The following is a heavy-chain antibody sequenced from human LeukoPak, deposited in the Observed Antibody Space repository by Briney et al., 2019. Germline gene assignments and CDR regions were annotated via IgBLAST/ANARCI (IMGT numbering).Heavy chain of an antibody. CDR3: ARGPGSSGGAYVGDY. V-gene: IGHV3-74*01. J-gene: IGHJ4*01. CDR2: IDGGGSST. D-gene: IGHD3-22*01. CDR1: GFTFSNHW. Sequence: GGSLTLSCVASGFTFSNHWMHWVRQAPGKGLVWVSRIDGGGSSTSYADSVKGRFSISRDNGENTLYLQMNSLRVEDTAVYYCARGPGSSGGAYVGDYWGHGTLVTVSS.